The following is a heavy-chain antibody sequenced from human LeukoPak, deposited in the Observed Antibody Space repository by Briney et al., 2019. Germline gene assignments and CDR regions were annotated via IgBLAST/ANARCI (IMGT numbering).Heavy chain of an antibody. CDR2: ISAYNGNT. V-gene: IGHV1-18*01. D-gene: IGHD3-22*01. Sequence: ASVKVSCKASGYTFTSYGISWVRQAPGRGLEWMGWISAYNGNTNYAQKLQGRVTMTTDTSTSTAYMELRSLRSDDTAVYYCARGLGGTENYYYDSSGYYFEDYWGQGTLVTVSS. J-gene: IGHJ4*02. CDR3: ARGLGGTENYYYDSSGYYFEDY. CDR1: GYTFTSYG.